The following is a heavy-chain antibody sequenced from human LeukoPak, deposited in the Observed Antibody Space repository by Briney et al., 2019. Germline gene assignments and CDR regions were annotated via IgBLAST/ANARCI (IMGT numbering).Heavy chain of an antibody. V-gene: IGHV3-30*04. J-gene: IGHJ6*02. D-gene: IGHD2-21*02. CDR2: IAYDGGLT. CDR1: GFVFSSYA. Sequence: GGSLRLSCAASGFVFSSYAMHWVRQAPGKGLEWVAIIAYDGGLTYYADSVKGRFTISRDNSKKTLYLQLDSLRGEDTAVYYCATAGGDYQDHNYYYGLGVWGHGTTVIVSS. CDR3: ATAGGDYQDHNYYYGLGV.